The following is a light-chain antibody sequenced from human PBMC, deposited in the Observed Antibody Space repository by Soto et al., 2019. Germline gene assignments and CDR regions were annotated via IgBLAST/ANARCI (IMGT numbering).Light chain of an antibody. CDR3: ATWDRSLSVGV. V-gene: IGLV1-51*01. CDR2: DND. J-gene: IGLJ2*01. Sequence: QSVLTQPPSVSAAPGQKVTISCSGSSSNIGNNYVFWYQQLPGTAPKLLIYDNDKRPSGIPDRFSGSKSGTSATLGITGLQTGDGADYYCATWDRSLSVGVFGGGTKLTV. CDR1: SSNIGNNY.